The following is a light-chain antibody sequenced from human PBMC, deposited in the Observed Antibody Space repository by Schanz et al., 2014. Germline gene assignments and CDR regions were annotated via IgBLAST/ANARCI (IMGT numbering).Light chain of an antibody. CDR3: SSFTSSLRWV. CDR1: SSDVGRYNY. Sequence: QSALTQPPSASGSPGQSVTISCTGTSSDVGRYNYVSWYQHHPGKAPKLLIYDVTKRPSGVPDRFSGSKSGNTASLTVSGLQAEDEADYYCSSFTSSLRWVFGGGTKLTVL. CDR2: DVT. V-gene: IGLV2-8*01. J-gene: IGLJ3*02.